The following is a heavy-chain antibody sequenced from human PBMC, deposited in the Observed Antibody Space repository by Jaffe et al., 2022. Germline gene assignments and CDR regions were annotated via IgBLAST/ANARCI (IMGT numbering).Heavy chain of an antibody. Sequence: QVQLVESGGGVVQPGGSLRLSCAASGFTFSSYGMHWVRQAPGKGLEWVAFIRYDGSNKYYADSVKGRFTISRDNSKNTLYLQMNSLRAEDTAVYYCAKEGYCGGDCYWGREPEDYWGQGTLVTVSS. CDR3: AKEGYCGGDCYWGREPEDY. V-gene: IGHV3-30*02. CDR2: IRYDGSNK. CDR1: GFTFSSYG. D-gene: IGHD2-21*01. J-gene: IGHJ4*02.